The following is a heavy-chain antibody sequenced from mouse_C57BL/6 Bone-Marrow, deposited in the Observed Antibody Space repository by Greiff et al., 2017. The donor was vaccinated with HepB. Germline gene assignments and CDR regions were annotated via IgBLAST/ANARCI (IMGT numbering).Heavy chain of an antibody. CDR1: GFTFSSYT. V-gene: IGHV5-9*01. D-gene: IGHD2-2*01. J-gene: IGHJ4*01. Sequence: DVHLVESGGGLVKPGGSLKLSCAASGFTFSSYTMSWVRQTPEKRLEWVATISGGGGNTYYPDSVKGRFTISRDNAKNTLYLQMSSLRSEDTALYYCARRGYGYDDYAMDYWGQGTSVTVSS. CDR3: ARRGYGYDDYAMDY. CDR2: ISGGGGNT.